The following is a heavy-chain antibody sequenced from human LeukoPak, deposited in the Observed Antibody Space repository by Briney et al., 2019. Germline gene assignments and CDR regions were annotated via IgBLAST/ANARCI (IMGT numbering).Heavy chain of an antibody. CDR1: GFTFGNYA. CDR3: AKERFGSGSPYYSDY. V-gene: IGHV3-23*01. Sequence: PGGSLRLSCTTSGFTFGNYAMSWVRQAPGKGLEWVSAIRAGGGKTYYADSVKSRFTISRDNSNNTLYLQMDSLRGDDAAVYYCAKERFGSGSPYYSDYWGQGTLVTVSS. J-gene: IGHJ4*02. D-gene: IGHD3-10*01. CDR2: IRAGGGKT.